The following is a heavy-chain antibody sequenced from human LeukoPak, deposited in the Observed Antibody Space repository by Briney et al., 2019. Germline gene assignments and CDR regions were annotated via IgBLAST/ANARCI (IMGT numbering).Heavy chain of an antibody. CDR3: AKDGRDSRQIDY. D-gene: IGHD3-22*01. CDR2: ISSGGSTI. J-gene: IGHJ4*02. Sequence: GGSLRLSCAASGFIFSDYYMSWIRQAPGKGLEWVSYISSGGSTIYYADSVKGRFTISRDNAKNSLYLQMNSLRAEDTAVYYCAKDGRDSRQIDYWGQGTLVTVSS. V-gene: IGHV3-11*04. CDR1: GFIFSDYY.